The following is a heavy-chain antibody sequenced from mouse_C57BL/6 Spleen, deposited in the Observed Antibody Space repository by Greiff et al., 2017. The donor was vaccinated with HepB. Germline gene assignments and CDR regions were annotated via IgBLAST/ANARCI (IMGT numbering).Heavy chain of an antibody. CDR3: ARQTGTRAMDY. CDR1: GFTFSSYT. V-gene: IGHV5-9*01. CDR2: ISGGGGNT. Sequence: EVMLVESGGGLVKPGGSLKLSCAASGFTFSSYTMSWVRQTPEKRLEWVATISGGGGNTYYPDSVKGLFTISRDNAKNTLYLQMSSLRSEDTALYYCARQTGTRAMDYWGQGTSVTVSS. D-gene: IGHD4-1*01. J-gene: IGHJ4*01.